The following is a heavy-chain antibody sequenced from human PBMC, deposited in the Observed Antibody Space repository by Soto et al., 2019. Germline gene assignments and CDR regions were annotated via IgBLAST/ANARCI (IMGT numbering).Heavy chain of an antibody. CDR2: IYYSGST. Sequence: SETLSLTCTVSGGSISSYYWSWIRQPPGKGLEWIGYIYYSGSTNYNPSLKSRVTISVDTSKNQFSLKLSSVTAADTAVYYCARLRTGRYYDSSGYYAFDIWGQGTMVTVSS. J-gene: IGHJ3*02. CDR3: ARLRTGRYYDSSGYYAFDI. CDR1: GGSISSYY. V-gene: IGHV4-59*08. D-gene: IGHD3-22*01.